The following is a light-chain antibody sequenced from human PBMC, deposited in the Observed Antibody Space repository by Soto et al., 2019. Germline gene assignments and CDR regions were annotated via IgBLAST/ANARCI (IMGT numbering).Light chain of an antibody. V-gene: IGKV1-39*01. CDR3: QQSYSPPWT. Sequence: DIQMTQSPSSLSASVGDRVTITCRASERIRNYLNWYQQKPGKGPKLLIYAASSLQGGIPSRFSGSGSGTDFTLTIGSLQPEDVEAYYCQQSYSPPWTFGQGTKVDIK. CDR1: ERIRNY. J-gene: IGKJ1*01. CDR2: AAS.